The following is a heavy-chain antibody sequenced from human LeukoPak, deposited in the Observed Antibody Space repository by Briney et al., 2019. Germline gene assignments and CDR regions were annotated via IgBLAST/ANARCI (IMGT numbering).Heavy chain of an antibody. CDR1: GGSISSRSYY. J-gene: IGHJ4*02. CDR2: INHSGST. D-gene: IGHD1-1*01. V-gene: IGHV4-39*07. Sequence: SETLSLTCTVSGGSISSRSYYWGWIRQPPGKGLEWIGEINHSGSTNYNPSLKSRVTISVDTSKNQFSLKLSSVTAADTALYYCARVRKLPLEWDLIDFWGQGTLVTVSS. CDR3: ARVRKLPLEWDLIDF.